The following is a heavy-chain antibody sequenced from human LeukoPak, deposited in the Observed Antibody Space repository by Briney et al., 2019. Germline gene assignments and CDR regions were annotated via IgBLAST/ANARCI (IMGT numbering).Heavy chain of an antibody. CDR1: GFTFSDYY. D-gene: IGHD3-22*01. CDR2: IYSGGST. CDR3: ARRAGDYSHPYDY. Sequence: GGSLRLSCAASGFTFSDYYMSWIRQAPGKGLEWVSFIYSGGSTQYSDSVKGRFTISRGNSKNTLYLQMNSLRAEDTAVYYCARRAGDYSHPYDYWGQGTLVTVSS. V-gene: IGHV3-53*01. J-gene: IGHJ4*02.